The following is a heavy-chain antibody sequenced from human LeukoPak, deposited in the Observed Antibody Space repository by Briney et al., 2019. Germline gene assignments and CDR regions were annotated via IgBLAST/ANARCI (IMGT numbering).Heavy chain of an antibody. J-gene: IGHJ3*02. CDR1: GGSISSSAYH. Sequence: SETLSLTCTVSGGSISSSAYHWGWIRQPPGKGLEWIGTINYGGNTYYNLSLKSRVIIFLDTSKNQFSLKLSSLTAADTAVYYCARPRRYDILTVPGDDAFDIWGQGTMVTVSS. V-gene: IGHV4-39*01. D-gene: IGHD3-9*01. CDR3: ARPRRYDILTVPGDDAFDI. CDR2: INYGGNT.